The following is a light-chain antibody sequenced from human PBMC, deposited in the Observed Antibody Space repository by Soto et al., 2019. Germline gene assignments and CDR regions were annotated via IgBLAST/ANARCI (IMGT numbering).Light chain of an antibody. J-gene: IGLJ3*02. CDR2: LEGSGSY. CDR1: SGHSSDI. Sequence: QPVLTQSSSASASLGSSVKLTCTLSSGHSSDIIAWHQQQPGKAPRYLMKLEGSGSYDKGTGVPDRFSGSRSGADRYLTISNLQSEDEADYYCETWDSNTRMFGGGTKLTVL. V-gene: IGLV4-60*03. CDR3: ETWDSNTRM.